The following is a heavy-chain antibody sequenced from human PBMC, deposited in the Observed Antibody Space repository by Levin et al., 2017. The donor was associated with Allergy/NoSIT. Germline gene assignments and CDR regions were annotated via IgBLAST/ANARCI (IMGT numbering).Heavy chain of an antibody. CDR1: GGSFSGYY. V-gene: IGHV4-34*01. J-gene: IGHJ4*02. Sequence: SQTLSLTCAVYGGSFSGYYWSWIRPPPGKGLEWIGKIDHSGTSNYTPSLESRVTISADMSKNQFYLKMNSVTAADTAVYFCARGLWGGSRYTWGYWGQGALVTVSS. D-gene: IGHD3-16*02. CDR3: ARGLWGGSRYTWGY. CDR2: IDHSGTS.